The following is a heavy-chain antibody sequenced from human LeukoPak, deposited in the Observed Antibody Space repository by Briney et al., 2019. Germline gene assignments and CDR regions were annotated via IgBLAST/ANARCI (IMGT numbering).Heavy chain of an antibody. CDR2: ISAYNGNT. CDR1: GYTFTSYG. D-gene: IGHD2-2*01. V-gene: IGHV1-18*01. J-gene: IGHJ5*02. Sequence: ASVKVSCKASGYTFTSYGISWVRQAPGQGLEWMGWISAYNGNTNYAQKLQGRVTMTTDTSTSTAYMELRSLRSDDTAVYYCARDSKEYQLLLNRFDPWGQGTLVTVSS. CDR3: ARDSKEYQLLLNRFDP.